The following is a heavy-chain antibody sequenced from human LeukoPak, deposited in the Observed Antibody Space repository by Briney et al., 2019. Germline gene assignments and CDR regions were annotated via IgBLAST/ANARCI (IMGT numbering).Heavy chain of an antibody. V-gene: IGHV1-46*01. Sequence: ASVKVSCKASGYTFTSYYMHWVRQAPGQGLEWMGIINPSGGSTSYAQKFQGRVTMTRDMSTSTDYMELSSLRSEDTAVYYCAREESIGSYQFLHDYWGQGTLVTVSS. D-gene: IGHD1-26*01. CDR2: INPSGGST. CDR3: AREESIGSYQFLHDY. CDR1: GYTFTSYY. J-gene: IGHJ4*02.